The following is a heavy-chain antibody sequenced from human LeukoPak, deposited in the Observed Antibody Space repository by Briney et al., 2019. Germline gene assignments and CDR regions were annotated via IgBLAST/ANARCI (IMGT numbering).Heavy chain of an antibody. Sequence: GGSLRFSCAASGFTFSSYAMNWVRQAPGKGLEWVSAISGGGGSTYYADSVKGRFTITRDNSTNTLYLQMNSLGAEDTAVHYCAKHVSGTLNSSRYWGQETLVTVSS. V-gene: IGHV3-23*01. CDR1: GFTFSSYA. D-gene: IGHD1-14*01. CDR3: AKHVSGTLNSSRY. CDR2: ISGGGGST. J-gene: IGHJ4*02.